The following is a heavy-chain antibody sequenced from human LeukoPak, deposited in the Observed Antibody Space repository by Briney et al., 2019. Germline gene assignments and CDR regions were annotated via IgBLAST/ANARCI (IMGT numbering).Heavy chain of an antibody. CDR3: ARGPSYFQH. J-gene: IGHJ1*01. V-gene: IGHV3-21*01. Sequence: GGSLRLSCAASGFTFSSYTMHWIRQAPGKGLEWVSSISGSNSYIFYADSVKGRFTVSRDNAKDSLYLQMNSLRAEDTAVYYCARGPSYFQHWGQGTLVTVSS. CDR2: ISGSNSYI. CDR1: GFTFSSYT.